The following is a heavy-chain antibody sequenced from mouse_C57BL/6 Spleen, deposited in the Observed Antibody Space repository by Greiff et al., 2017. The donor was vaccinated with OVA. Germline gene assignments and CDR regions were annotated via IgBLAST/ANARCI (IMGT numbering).Heavy chain of an antibody. CDR3: ARGIYYGYDYAMDY. D-gene: IGHD2-2*01. V-gene: IGHV3-6*01. CDR2: ISYDGSN. CDR1: GYSITSGYY. J-gene: IGHJ4*01. Sequence: EVKLMESGPGLVKPSQSLSLTCSVTGYSITSGYYWNWIRQFPGNKLEWMGYISYDGSNNYNPSLKNRISITRDTSKNQFFLKLNSVTTEDTATYYCARGIYYGYDYAMDYWGQGTSVTVSS.